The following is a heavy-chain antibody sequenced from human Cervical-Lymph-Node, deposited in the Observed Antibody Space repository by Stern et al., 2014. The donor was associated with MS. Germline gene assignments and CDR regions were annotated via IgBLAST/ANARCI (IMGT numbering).Heavy chain of an antibody. Sequence: QVQLQESGPGLAKPSPTLSLTCTVSGGSIRNGDYYWNWISQSPGKGLEWIGYIYYSGTTYYNPSLQSRVTISIDTSKNQFSLKLTSVTAADTAVYYCATRDTIYRPGGMGYLQHWGQGTLVTVSS. CDR2: IYYSGTT. CDR1: GGSIRNGDYY. J-gene: IGHJ1*01. V-gene: IGHV4-30-4*08. D-gene: IGHD3-3*01. CDR3: ATRDTIYRPGGMGYLQH.